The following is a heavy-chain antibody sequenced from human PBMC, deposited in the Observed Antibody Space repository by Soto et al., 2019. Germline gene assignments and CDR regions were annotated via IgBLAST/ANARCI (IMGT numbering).Heavy chain of an antibody. V-gene: IGHV1-8*01. CDR2: MNPNSGNT. J-gene: IGHJ6*03. Sequence: ASVKVSCKASGYTFTSYDINWVRQATGQGPEWMGWMNPNSGNTGYAQKFQGRVTMTRNTSISTAYMELSSLRSEDTAVYYCARAATGTGYSSSWYALYYYYMDVWGKGTTVTVSS. D-gene: IGHD6-13*01. CDR1: GYTFTSYD. CDR3: ARAATGTGYSSSWYALYYYYMDV.